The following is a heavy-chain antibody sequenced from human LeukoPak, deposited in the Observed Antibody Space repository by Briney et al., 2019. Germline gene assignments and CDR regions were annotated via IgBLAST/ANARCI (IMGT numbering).Heavy chain of an antibody. V-gene: IGHV1-69*05. D-gene: IGHD2-2*01. Sequence: SVKVSCKASGGTFSSYAISWVRQAPGQGLEWMGGIIPIFGTANYAQKFQGRVTITTDESTSTAYMELSSLRSGDTAVYYCARGGSSTSGYYYYMDVWGKGTTVTVSS. CDR1: GGTFSSYA. CDR2: IIPIFGTA. J-gene: IGHJ6*03. CDR3: ARGGSSTSGYYYYMDV.